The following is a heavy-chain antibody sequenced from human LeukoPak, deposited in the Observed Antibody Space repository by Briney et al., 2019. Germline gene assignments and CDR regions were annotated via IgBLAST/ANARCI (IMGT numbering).Heavy chain of an antibody. CDR2: INGNGGKT. D-gene: IGHD4-17*01. CDR3: ARSLGDLGYMDV. CDR1: GFKFDDYG. J-gene: IGHJ6*03. V-gene: IGHV3-20*04. Sequence: SGGSLRLPCAASGFKFDDYGMSWVRQAPGKGLEWVSGINGNGGKTGYIDSVKGRFTITRDNAKNFLYLQMNSLRAEDTALYYCARSLGDLGYMDVWGKGTTVTVSS.